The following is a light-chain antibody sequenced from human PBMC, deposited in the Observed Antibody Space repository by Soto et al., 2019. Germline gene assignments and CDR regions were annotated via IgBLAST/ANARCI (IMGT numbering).Light chain of an antibody. CDR2: GAS. CDR1: QSVSSY. J-gene: IGKJ4*01. V-gene: IGKV3-11*01. Sequence: EIVLTQSPATLSLSPGERATLSCRASQSVSSYLVWYQQKPGQVPRLLIYGASNRATGIPARFSGSGSGTDFTLTISSLEPEDFAVCYCQQRNNWPLTFGGGTKVEIK. CDR3: QQRNNWPLT.